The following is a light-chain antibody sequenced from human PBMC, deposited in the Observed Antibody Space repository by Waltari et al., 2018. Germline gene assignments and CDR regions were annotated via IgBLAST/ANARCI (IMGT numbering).Light chain of an antibody. CDR1: SYHIGFYP. V-gene: IGLV1-44*01. CDR3: SSWDDSLNGGV. CDR2: GTI. Sequence: QSVLTQPPSASGTPGQRVTIACSGSSYHIGFYPVNWYQQPPGPAPKRLIHGTIHRPSVVPDRFSGSRSGTSASLGISGLQSEDEGDYYCSSWDDSLNGGVFGGGTKVTAL. J-gene: IGLJ3*02.